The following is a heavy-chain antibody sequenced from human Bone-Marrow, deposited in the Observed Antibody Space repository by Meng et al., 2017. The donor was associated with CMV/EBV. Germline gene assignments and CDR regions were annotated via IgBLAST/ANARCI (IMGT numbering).Heavy chain of an antibody. J-gene: IGHJ4*02. CDR2: ISSSSSTT. V-gene: IGHV3-48*04. Sequence: GGSLRLSCAASGFAFSSYSINWVRQAPGKGLEWVSYISSSSSTTYYADSVEGRFTISRDNAKNSLYLQMNSLRVEDTAVYYCARVKSSSWFFDYWGQGTLVTVS. CDR1: GFAFSSYS. D-gene: IGHD6-13*01. CDR3: ARVKSSSWFFDY.